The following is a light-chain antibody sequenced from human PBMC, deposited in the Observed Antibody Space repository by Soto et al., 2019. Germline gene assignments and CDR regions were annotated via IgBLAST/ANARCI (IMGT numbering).Light chain of an antibody. V-gene: IGLV1-51*01. J-gene: IGLJ1*01. CDR1: NSNIGNNY. CDR2: DNN. CDR3: GTWDSSLSAYV. Sequence: QSVLTQPPSVSAAPGQKVTISCSGSNSNIGNNYVSWYQQLPGTAPKLLIYDNNKRTSGIPDRFSGSKSGTSATLGITGLQTGDEADYYCGTWDSSLSAYVFGTGTKVTVL.